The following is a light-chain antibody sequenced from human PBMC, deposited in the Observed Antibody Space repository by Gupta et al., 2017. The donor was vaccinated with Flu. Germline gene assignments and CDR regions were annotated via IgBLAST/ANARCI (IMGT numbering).Light chain of an antibody. Sequence: IVFPQSPGTLSLSPGARATLSCRATHTTTYLAWYQQKRGQAPRLLIYGATNRATGIPDRFSGSGSGTDFTLIISRLEPEDFAVYYCQQYATSPLTFGQGTRLEIK. CDR1: HTTTY. CDR3: QQYATSPLT. V-gene: IGKV3-20*01. CDR2: GAT. J-gene: IGKJ5*01.